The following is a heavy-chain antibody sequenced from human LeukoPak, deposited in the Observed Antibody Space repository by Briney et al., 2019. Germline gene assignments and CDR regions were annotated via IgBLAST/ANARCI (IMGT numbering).Heavy chain of an antibody. Sequence: ASVKVSCKASGGSFNSYAISWVRQAPGQGLEWMGGIIPIFGTANYAQKFQGRVTITADKSTNTAYMELSSLRSEDTAVYYCARSQPLAYFDLWGRGTLSLSPQ. CDR1: GGSFNSYA. V-gene: IGHV1-69*06. J-gene: IGHJ2*01. CDR2: IIPIFGTA. CDR3: ARSQPLAYFDL.